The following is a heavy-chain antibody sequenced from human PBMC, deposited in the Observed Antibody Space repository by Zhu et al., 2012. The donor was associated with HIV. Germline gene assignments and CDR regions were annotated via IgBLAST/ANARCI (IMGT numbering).Heavy chain of an antibody. Sequence: QVQLRESGPGLVKPSQTLSLTCAVSGGSMRSGDFYWGWIRQPPGEGLEWIGYVSYTGGTYYNPSLKSRLSMSVDTSKNQFSLTLKFVTAADTAVYHCARGKTYVPTFGGLLLPLEGSFDTWGQGTEVTVSS. V-gene: IGHV4-30-4*01. J-gene: IGHJ3*02. D-gene: IGHD3-16*01. CDR2: VSYTGGT. CDR3: ARGKTYVPTFGGLLLPLEGSFDT. CDR1: GGSMRSGDFY.